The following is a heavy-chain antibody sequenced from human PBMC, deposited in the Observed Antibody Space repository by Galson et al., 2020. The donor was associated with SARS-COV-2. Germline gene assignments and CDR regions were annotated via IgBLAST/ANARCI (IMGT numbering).Heavy chain of an antibody. CDR2: ISGSGGST. D-gene: IGHD3-22*01. CDR3: AKDTRVTMIVVVITHFDY. V-gene: IGHV3-23*01. J-gene: IGHJ4*02. CDR1: FSSYA. Sequence: FSSYAMSWVRQAPGKGLEWVSAISGSGGSTYYADSVKGRFTISRDNSKNTLYLQMNSLRAEDTAVYYCAKDTRVTMIVVVITHFDYWGQGTLVTVSS.